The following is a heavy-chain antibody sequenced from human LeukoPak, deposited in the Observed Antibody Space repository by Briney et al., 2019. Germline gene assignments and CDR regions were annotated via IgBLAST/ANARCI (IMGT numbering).Heavy chain of an antibody. D-gene: IGHD3-9*01. CDR2: INHSGST. Sequence: SETLTLTCAVYGGSFSGYYWSWIRQPPGKGLEWIGEINHSGSTNYNPSLKSRVTISVDTSKNQFSLKLRSVTAADTAVYYCARGRYDILTGYYKKESYYG. CDR1: GGSFSGYY. J-gene: IGHJ6*01. V-gene: IGHV4-34*01. CDR3: ARGRYDILTGYYKKESYYG.